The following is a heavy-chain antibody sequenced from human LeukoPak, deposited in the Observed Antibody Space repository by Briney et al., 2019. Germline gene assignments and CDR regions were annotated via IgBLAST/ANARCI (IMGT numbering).Heavy chain of an antibody. CDR2: ISYDGSNK. V-gene: IGHV3-30*18. Sequence: SGGSLRLSCAASGFTFSSYGMHWVRQAPGKGLEWVAVISYDGSNKYYADSVKGRFTISRDNSKNTLYLQMNSLRAEDTAAYYCAKAEYFQHWGQGTLVTVSS. CDR3: AKAEYFQH. J-gene: IGHJ1*01. CDR1: GFTFSSYG.